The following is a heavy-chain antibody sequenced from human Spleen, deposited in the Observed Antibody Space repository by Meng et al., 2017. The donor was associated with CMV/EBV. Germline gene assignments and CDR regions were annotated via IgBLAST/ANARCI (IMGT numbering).Heavy chain of an antibody. Sequence: LSLTCAASGFTFSSYSMNWVRQAPGKGLEWVSSISSSSSYIYYADSVKGRFTISRDNSKNTLYLQMNSLRAEDTAVYYCARGATSLSFDYWGQGTLVTVSS. V-gene: IGHV3-21*04. D-gene: IGHD1-26*01. CDR3: ARGATSLSFDY. CDR1: GFTFSSYS. CDR2: ISSSSSYI. J-gene: IGHJ4*02.